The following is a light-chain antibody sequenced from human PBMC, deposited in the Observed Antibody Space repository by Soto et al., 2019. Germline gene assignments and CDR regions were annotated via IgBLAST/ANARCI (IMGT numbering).Light chain of an antibody. CDR3: TSYADGDNNG. CDR2: EVI. CDR1: SSDIGDYNS. Sequence: ALTQPPSASGSPGQSVTISCTGTSSDIGDYNSVSWYQQHPAKAPKLIIYEVIKRPSGVPGRFSGSKSGNTASLTVSWLQAEDEADYYCTSYADGDNNGFGTGTKVTVL. J-gene: IGLJ1*01. V-gene: IGLV2-8*01.